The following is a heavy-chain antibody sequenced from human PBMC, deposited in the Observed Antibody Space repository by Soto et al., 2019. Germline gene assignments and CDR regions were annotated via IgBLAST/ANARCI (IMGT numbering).Heavy chain of an antibody. V-gene: IGHV4-30-4*08. CDR1: GCSISSNEHC. J-gene: IGHJ5*02. CDR2: IYHSGST. D-gene: IGHD6-6*01. Sequence: SETLSLTCHVSGCSISSNEHCWSWMRQPPGKGLEWIGYIYHSGSTYYTPSLKGRVTISVDTSKSQFSLKLTSVTAADTGVYFCARASEYTLGWFDPWGLGTLVTV. CDR3: ARASEYTLGWFDP.